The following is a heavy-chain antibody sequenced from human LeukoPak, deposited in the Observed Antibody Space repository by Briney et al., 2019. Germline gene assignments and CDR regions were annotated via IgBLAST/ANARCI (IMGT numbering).Heavy chain of an antibody. Sequence: GGSLRLSXAASGFTFSSYGMHWVRQAPGKGLEWVAVIWYDGSNKYYADSVKGRFTISRDNSKNTLYLQMNSLRAEDTAVYYCAKDHPRWAAGDHDWGQGTLVTVSS. CDR3: AKDHPRWAAGDHD. CDR1: GFTFSSYG. J-gene: IGHJ4*02. V-gene: IGHV3-30*02. D-gene: IGHD7-27*01. CDR2: IWYDGSNK.